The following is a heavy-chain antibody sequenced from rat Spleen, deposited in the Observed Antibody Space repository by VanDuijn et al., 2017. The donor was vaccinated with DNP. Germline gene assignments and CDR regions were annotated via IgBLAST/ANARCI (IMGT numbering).Heavy chain of an antibody. V-gene: IGHV2S8*01. CDR1: GFSLVRYG. CDR3: ARKLPGYFAMDA. J-gene: IGHJ4*01. Sequence: QVQLKESGPGLVQPSQTLSLTCTVSGFSLVRYGVSWVRQPPGKGLEWIAAISSGGSTYYNSGLKSRLSISRDTSKSQVFLKMNSLQTEDTAMYFCARKLPGYFAMDAWGQGTSVTVSS. D-gene: IGHD1-4*01. CDR2: ISSGGST.